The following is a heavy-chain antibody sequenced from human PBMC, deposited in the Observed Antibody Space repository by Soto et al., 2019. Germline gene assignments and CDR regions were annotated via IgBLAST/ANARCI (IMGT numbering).Heavy chain of an antibody. J-gene: IGHJ4*02. CDR1: GFTFSDHY. D-gene: IGHD6-13*01. Sequence: GGSLRLSCAASGFTFSDHYMDWVRQAPGKGLEWVGRTGNKANSYTTEYAASVKGRFTISRDDSKNSLYLQMNSLKTEDTAVYYCATPVAAAAAGTSDFWGQGTLVTVSS. CDR2: TGNKANSYTT. CDR3: ATPVAAAAAGTSDF. V-gene: IGHV3-72*01.